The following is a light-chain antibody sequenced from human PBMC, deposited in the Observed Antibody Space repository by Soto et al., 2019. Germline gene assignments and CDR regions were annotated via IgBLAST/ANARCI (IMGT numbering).Light chain of an antibody. CDR1: LCVLYSSNNKNY. CDR3: QQYYSTPLT. V-gene: IGKV4-1*01. CDR2: WAS. Sequence: IAIPQAPDSLAVSLSERSNTDTKYSLCVLYSSNNKNYLAWYQQKPGQPPKLLIYWASTRESGVPDRFSGSGSGTDFTLTISSLQAEDVAVYYCQQYYSTPLTFGGGTKVDIK. J-gene: IGKJ4*01.